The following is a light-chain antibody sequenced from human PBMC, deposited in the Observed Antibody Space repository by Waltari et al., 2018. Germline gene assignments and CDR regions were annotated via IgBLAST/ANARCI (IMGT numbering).Light chain of an antibody. CDR3: QQRGNWPLT. Sequence: EIVLTQSPATLSLSPGERANLSCRARQSVSSYLAWYQQKPGQPPRLLIYDASNRVTGIQARCSGSGSGTDFTLTISSLEPEDFAVYYCQQRGNWPLTFGPGTKVDIK. CDR2: DAS. CDR1: QSVSSY. J-gene: IGKJ3*01. V-gene: IGKV3-11*01.